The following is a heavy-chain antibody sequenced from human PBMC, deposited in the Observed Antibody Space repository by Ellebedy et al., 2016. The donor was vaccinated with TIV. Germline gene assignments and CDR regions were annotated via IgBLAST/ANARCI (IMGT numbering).Heavy chain of an antibody. CDR1: GYTFTNYY. CDR3: AREAPELPIDY. D-gene: IGHD1-26*01. V-gene: IGHV1-46*01. Sequence: AASVKVSCKASGYTFTNYYMHCLRQAPGQGLEWMGIINPSGGSTSYAQKFQGRVTMTRDTSTSTVYMELSSLRSEDTAVYYCAREAPELPIDYWGQGTLVTVSS. J-gene: IGHJ4*02. CDR2: INPSGGST.